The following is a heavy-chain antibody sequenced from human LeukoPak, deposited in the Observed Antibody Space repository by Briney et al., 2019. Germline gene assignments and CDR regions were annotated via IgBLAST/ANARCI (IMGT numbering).Heavy chain of an antibody. Sequence: GGSLRLSCAASGFTFSSYGMHWVRQAPGKGLEWVAVISYDGSNKYYADSVKGRFTISRDNSKNTLYLQMNSLRAEDTAVYYCAKDNRGYQLGYYMDVWGKGTTDTVSS. CDR3: AKDNRGYQLGYYMDV. D-gene: IGHD2-2*01. CDR2: ISYDGSNK. CDR1: GFTFSSYG. V-gene: IGHV3-30*18. J-gene: IGHJ6*03.